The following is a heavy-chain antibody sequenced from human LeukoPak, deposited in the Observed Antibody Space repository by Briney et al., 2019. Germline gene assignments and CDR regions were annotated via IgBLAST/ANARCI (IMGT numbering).Heavy chain of an antibody. Sequence: PSETLSLTCAVYGGSFSGYYWSWIRQPPGKGLEWIGEINHSGSTNYNPSLKSRVTISVDTSKNQFSLKLISVTAADTAVYYCARASGGYYYYYGMDVWGQGTTVTVSS. CDR1: GGSFSGYY. CDR3: ARASGGYYYYYGMDV. V-gene: IGHV4-34*01. J-gene: IGHJ6*02. CDR2: INHSGST. D-gene: IGHD4-23*01.